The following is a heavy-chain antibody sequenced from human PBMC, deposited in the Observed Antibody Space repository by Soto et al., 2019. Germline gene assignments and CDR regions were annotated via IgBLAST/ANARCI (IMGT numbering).Heavy chain of an antibody. CDR2: ISAYNGNT. Sequence: QVQLVQSGAEVKKPGASVKVSCKASGYTFTSYGISWVRQAPGQGLEWMGWISAYNGNTNYAQKLQGRVTMTPDTSTSPAYKELRSLRSDDTAVYYCTSATGSAYAMDVWAQETTVTVSS. V-gene: IGHV1-18*01. CDR1: GYTFTSYG. J-gene: IGHJ6*02. D-gene: IGHD3-10*01. CDR3: TSATGSAYAMDV.